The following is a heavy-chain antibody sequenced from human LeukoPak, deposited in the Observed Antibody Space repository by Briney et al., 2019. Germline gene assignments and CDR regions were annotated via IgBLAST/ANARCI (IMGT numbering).Heavy chain of an antibody. CDR1: GFTFSDYY. D-gene: IGHD2-21*01. CDR3: VREAKMTNIL. J-gene: IGHJ4*02. Sequence: GGSLRLSCAASGFTFSDYYMTWIRQAPGKGLEWVSHISRSSGTIYYADSVQGRFTVSKDNGKKSLYLQMSYLRAEDTAVYYCVREAKMTNILWGQGTLVTVSS. CDR2: ISRSSGTI. V-gene: IGHV3-11*01.